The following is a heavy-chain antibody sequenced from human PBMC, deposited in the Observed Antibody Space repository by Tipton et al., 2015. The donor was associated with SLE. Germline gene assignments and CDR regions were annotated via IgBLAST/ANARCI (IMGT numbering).Heavy chain of an antibody. CDR3: ARDTLGGLDY. V-gene: IGHV4-38-2*02. J-gene: IGHJ4*02. CDR2: IHHSGIT. CDR1: GYSIRNGYY. Sequence: TLSLTCNVSGYSIRNGYYWGWIRRAPGKGLEWTGTIHHSGITYYNPSLKSRVTISVDTSKNQFSLKMSSVTAADTAVYYCARDTLGGLDYWGQGTLVTVSS. D-gene: IGHD7-27*01.